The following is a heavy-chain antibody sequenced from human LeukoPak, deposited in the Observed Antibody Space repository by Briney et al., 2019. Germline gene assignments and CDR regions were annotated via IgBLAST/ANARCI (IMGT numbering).Heavy chain of an antibody. V-gene: IGHV1-8*01. CDR2: MNPNSSRR. CDR3: ARGLRSDY. J-gene: IGHJ4*02. Sequence: GASVKVSCKASGYTFSNYDINWVRQAPGQGLEWMGWMNPNSSRRVYTQNFQGRVTMTRNSSINTAYMELSSLRSDDTAVYYCARGLRSDYWGQGTLVTVSS. CDR1: GYTFSNYD. D-gene: IGHD3-16*02.